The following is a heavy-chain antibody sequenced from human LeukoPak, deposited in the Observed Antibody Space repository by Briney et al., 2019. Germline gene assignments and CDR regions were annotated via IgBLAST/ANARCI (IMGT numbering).Heavy chain of an antibody. J-gene: IGHJ6*04. CDR2: IYYSGST. Sequence: SETLSLTCTVSGGSISSYYWSWIRQPPGKGLEWIGYIYYSGSTNYNPSLKSRVTISVDTSKNQFSPKLSSVTAADTAVYYCARAPKTVTMVRGVSISDVDVWGKGTTVTVSS. CDR3: ARAPKTVTMVRGVSISDVDV. D-gene: IGHD3-10*01. V-gene: IGHV4-59*01. CDR1: GGSISSYY.